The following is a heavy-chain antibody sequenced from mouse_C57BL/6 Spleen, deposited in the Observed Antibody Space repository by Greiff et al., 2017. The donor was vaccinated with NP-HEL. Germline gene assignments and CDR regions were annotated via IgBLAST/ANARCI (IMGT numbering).Heavy chain of an antibody. J-gene: IGHJ3*01. CDR1: GYSFTGYY. D-gene: IGHD1-1*01. Sequence: VQLQQSGPELVKPGASVKISCKASGYSFTGYYMNWVKQSPEKSLEWIGEINPSTGGTTYNQKFKAKATLTVDKSSSTAYMQLKSLTSEDSAVYYCANYYGSSLAYWGQGTLVTVSA. V-gene: IGHV1-42*01. CDR3: ANYYGSSLAY. CDR2: INPSTGGT.